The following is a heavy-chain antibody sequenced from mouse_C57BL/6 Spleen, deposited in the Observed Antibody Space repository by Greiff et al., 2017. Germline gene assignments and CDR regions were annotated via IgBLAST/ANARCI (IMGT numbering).Heavy chain of an antibody. CDR2: INPYNGGT. D-gene: IGHD1-1*01. V-gene: IGHV1-19*01. Sequence: EVKLQESGPVLVKPGASVKMSCKASGYTFTDYYMNWVKQSHGKSLEWIGVINPYNGGTSYNQKFKGKATLTVDKSSSTAYMELNSLTSEDSAVYYCARSGTVVATDWYFDVWGTGTTVTVSS. CDR1: GYTFTDYY. J-gene: IGHJ1*03. CDR3: ARSGTVVATDWYFDV.